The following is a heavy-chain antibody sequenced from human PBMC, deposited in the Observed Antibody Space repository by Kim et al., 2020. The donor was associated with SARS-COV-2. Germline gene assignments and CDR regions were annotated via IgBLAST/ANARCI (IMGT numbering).Heavy chain of an antibody. V-gene: IGHV4-59*01. CDR1: GGSISSYF. CDR2: SYYSGST. D-gene: IGHD3-3*01. J-gene: IGHJ4*01. CDR3: ARGRFRSCWSDY. Sequence: SETLSLTCTVSGGSISSYFWSWIRQPPGKGIEWVGYSYYSGSTNYSGNTNYNPSLKSQVTISVDTSKNQFSLKLSSVTSADTVVYYFARGRFRSCWSDY.